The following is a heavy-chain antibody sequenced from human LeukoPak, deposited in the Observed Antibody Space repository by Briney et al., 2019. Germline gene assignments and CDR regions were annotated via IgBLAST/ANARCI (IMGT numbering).Heavy chain of an antibody. CDR1: GFTFSSYA. CDR3: ARDLWFSVVAALRTTMTDY. CDR2: ISGSGGST. D-gene: IGHD2-15*01. J-gene: IGHJ4*02. Sequence: QSGGSLRLSCAASGFTFSSYAMSWVRQAPGKGLEWVSAISGSGGSTYYADSVKGRFTISRDNSKNTLYLQMNSLRAEDTAVYYCARDLWFSVVAALRTTMTDYWGQGTLVTVSS. V-gene: IGHV3-23*01.